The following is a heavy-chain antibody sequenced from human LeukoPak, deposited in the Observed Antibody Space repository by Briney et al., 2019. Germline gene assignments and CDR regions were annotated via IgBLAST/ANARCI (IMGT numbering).Heavy chain of an antibody. J-gene: IGHJ3*02. D-gene: IGHD2-2*02. CDR2: IYPGDSDT. Sequence: GESLKISCKGSGYSFTSYWIGWVRQMPGKGLEWMGIIYPGDSDTRYSPSFQGQVTISADKSISTAYLQWSSLKASDTAMYYCARRQPLENVVPAAIQEDAFDIWGQGTMVTVSS. CDR1: GYSFTSYW. V-gene: IGHV5-51*01. CDR3: ARRQPLENVVPAAIQEDAFDI.